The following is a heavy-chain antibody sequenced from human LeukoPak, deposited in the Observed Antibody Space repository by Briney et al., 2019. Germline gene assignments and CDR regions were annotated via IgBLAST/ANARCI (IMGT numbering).Heavy chain of an antibody. CDR1: GGSIRNYY. D-gene: IGHD2-15*01. J-gene: IGHJ2*01. Sequence: SETLSLTCTVSGGSIRNYYWNWIRQPAGKALEWIGRIYSSGITDYNPSLKSRVTMSVDASNNQVSLKLISVTAADTAFYYCGRQVEGAFDLW. CDR3: GRQVEGAFDL. CDR2: IYSSGIT. V-gene: IGHV4-4*07.